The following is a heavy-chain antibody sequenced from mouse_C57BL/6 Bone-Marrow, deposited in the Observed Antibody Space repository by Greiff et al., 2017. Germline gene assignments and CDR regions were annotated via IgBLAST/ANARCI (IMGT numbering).Heavy chain of an antibody. Sequence: QVQLQQSGAELAKPGASVKLSCKASGYTFTSYWMHWVKQRPGQGLEWIGYINPSSGYTKSNQKFKDKATLTADKSSSTAYMQLRSLTYVDSAVYYCARRWRGDYLDYWGQGTTLTVSS. V-gene: IGHV1-7*01. D-gene: IGHD2-3*01. CDR1: GYTFTSYW. J-gene: IGHJ2*01. CDR3: ARRWRGDYLDY. CDR2: INPSSGYT.